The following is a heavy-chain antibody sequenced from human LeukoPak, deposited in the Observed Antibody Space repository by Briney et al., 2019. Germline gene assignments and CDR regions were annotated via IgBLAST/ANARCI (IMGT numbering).Heavy chain of an antibody. J-gene: IGHJ4*02. CDR2: INPNSGGT. Sequence: ASAKVSCKASGYTFTGYYMHWVRQAPGQGLEWMGRINPNSGGTNYAQKFQGRVTMTRDTSISTAYMELSRLRSDDMAVYYCARAYYYDSSGYYPYYFDYWGQGTLVTVSS. D-gene: IGHD3-22*01. CDR1: GYTFTGYY. V-gene: IGHV1-2*06. CDR3: ARAYYYDSSGYYPYYFDY.